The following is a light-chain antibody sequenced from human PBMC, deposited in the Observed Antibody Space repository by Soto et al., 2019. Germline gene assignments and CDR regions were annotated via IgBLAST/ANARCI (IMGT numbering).Light chain of an antibody. CDR2: GAS. CDR3: QQRSNWLT. J-gene: IGKJ4*01. CDR1: QSISSN. Sequence: EIVLTQSPATLSVSPGESATLSCRASQSISSNLAWYQQKPGQSPRLLIYGASSRATGVPVRFSGSGYGTDFTLTISSLEPEDFAVYYCQQRSNWLTFGGGTKGDIK. V-gene: IGKV3-11*01.